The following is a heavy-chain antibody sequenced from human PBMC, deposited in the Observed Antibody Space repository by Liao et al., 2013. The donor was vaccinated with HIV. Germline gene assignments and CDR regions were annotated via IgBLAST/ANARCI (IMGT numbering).Heavy chain of an antibody. CDR2: IYYSGST. D-gene: IGHD1-26*01. CDR1: GGSISSYY. V-gene: IGHV4-59*12. J-gene: IGHJ4*02. CDR3: ARGGGKYEFDV. Sequence: QVQLQESGPGLVKPSETLSLTCTVSGGSISSYYWSWIRQSPGKGLEWIGYIYYSGSTYYSPSLESRVTISVDTSRNQFSLRLTSVTAADTAVYYCARGGGKYEFDVWGQGARVIVSS.